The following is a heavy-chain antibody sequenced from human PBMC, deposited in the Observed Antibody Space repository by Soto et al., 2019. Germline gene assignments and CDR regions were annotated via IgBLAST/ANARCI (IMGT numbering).Heavy chain of an antibody. J-gene: IGHJ4*02. CDR1: GFTFSSYA. D-gene: IGHD2-2*01. V-gene: IGHV3-23*01. CDR3: AKAYTPYCSSTSCYVFDY. Sequence: EVQLLESGGGLVQPGGSLRLSCAASGFTFSSYAMSWVRQAPGKGLEWVSAISGSGGSTYYADSVKGRFTISRDNSKNTLYLQMNSLRAEDTAVYYCAKAYTPYCSSTSCYVFDYWGQGPLVTVSS. CDR2: ISGSGGST.